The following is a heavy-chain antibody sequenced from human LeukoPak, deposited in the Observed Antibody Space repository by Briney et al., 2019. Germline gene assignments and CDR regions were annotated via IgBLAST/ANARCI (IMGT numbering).Heavy chain of an antibody. V-gene: IGHV3-53*01. Sequence: PGGSLRLSCAASGFTVSSNHMTWVRQAPGKGLEWVPEIYTGGLTFYADSVTGRFTISRDNSKNTVYLQMNSLGVEDTARYYCARDNAPAGGGLDYWGQGTLVTVSS. CDR3: ARDNAPAGGGLDY. CDR1: GFTVSSNH. D-gene: IGHD2-2*01. CDR2: IYTGGLT. J-gene: IGHJ4*02.